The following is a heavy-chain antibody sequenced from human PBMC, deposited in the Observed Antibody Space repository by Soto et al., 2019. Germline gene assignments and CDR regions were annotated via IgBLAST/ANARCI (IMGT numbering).Heavy chain of an antibody. J-gene: IGHJ4*02. CDR1: GGSFSGYY. CDR2: INQSGST. CDR3: ARGRSIAAAGTTTPDY. V-gene: IGHV4-34*01. D-gene: IGHD6-13*01. Sequence: QVQLQQWGAGLLKPSETLSLTCAVYGGSFSGYYWSWIRQPPGKGLEWIGEINQSGSTNYNPSLKSRVTISVDTSKTQFPLKLSSVTAADTAVYYCARGRSIAAAGTTTPDYWGQGTLVTVSS.